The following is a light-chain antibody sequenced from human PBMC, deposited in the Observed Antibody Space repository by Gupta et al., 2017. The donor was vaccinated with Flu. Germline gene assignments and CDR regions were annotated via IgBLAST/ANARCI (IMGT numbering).Light chain of an antibody. CDR2: KDR. CDR1: PVPEEY. CDR3: QSADRRGTYWV. J-gene: IGLJ3*02. Sequence: YALPQPPSLSVSPGPTARITGSGGPVPEEYVDWYQQKPGQAPVLVIYKDRDRPPGSPDRCSGSNSGTTVTLTISGVQAEDEAEDSCQSADRRGTYWVFGGGTKLTVL. V-gene: IGLV3-25*02.